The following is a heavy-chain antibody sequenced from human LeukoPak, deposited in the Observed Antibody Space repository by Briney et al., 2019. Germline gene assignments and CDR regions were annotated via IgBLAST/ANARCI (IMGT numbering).Heavy chain of an antibody. D-gene: IGHD3-10*01. V-gene: IGHV3-23*01. CDR1: GFTFSSYA. CDR2: ISGSGGST. J-gene: IGHJ3*02. CDR3: AKWLGGLGSYRYAFDI. Sequence: GGSLRLFCAASGFTFSSYAMSWVREARGKGLEWVSAISGSGGSTYCADFVKRPFTISKDNSKNTLYLQMNSLRAEDTAVYYCAKWLGGLGSYRYAFDIWGQGTMVTVSS.